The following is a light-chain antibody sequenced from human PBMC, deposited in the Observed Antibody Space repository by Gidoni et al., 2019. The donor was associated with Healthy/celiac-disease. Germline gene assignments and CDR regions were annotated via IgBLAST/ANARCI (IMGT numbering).Light chain of an antibody. CDR3: QQYNNWPRT. Sequence: EIVMTQSPATLSVSPGERATLSCRASQSVSSNLAWYQQKPGQAPRLLIYGASTRATGIPARFSGSGSGTDFTLTISSLQSEDFAVYYCQQYNNWPRTFGQGTKAKIK. CDR2: GAS. J-gene: IGKJ1*01. V-gene: IGKV3-15*01. CDR1: QSVSSN.